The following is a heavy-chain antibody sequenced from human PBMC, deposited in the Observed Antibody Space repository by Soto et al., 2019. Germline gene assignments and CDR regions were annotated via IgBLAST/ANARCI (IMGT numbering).Heavy chain of an antibody. CDR2: ISAYNGDT. J-gene: IGHJ5*02. CDR3: AGHKQQLVRGFDP. CDR1: GYTFRSYG. D-gene: IGHD6-13*01. V-gene: IGHV1-18*04. Sequence: GASVKVSCKASGYTFRSYGISWVRQAPGQGLEWVGWISAYNGDTHYAPKFQDRITLTTETSTDTAYMELRSLRLDDTAVYYCAGHKQQLVRGFDPWGQGTLVTVS.